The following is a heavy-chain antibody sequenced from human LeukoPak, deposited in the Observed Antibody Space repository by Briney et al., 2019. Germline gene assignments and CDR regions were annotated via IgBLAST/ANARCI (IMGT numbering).Heavy chain of an antibody. D-gene: IGHD3-22*01. Sequence: ASVKVSCKASGYTFTGYYMHWVRQAHGQGLEWMGWINPNSGGTNYAQKFQGRVTMTRDTSISTAYMELSRLRSDDTAVYYCAREVTYYYDSSGYHYDAFDIWSQGTMVTVSS. CDR3: AREVTYYYDSSGYHYDAFDI. CDR2: INPNSGGT. V-gene: IGHV1-2*02. J-gene: IGHJ3*02. CDR1: GYTFTGYY.